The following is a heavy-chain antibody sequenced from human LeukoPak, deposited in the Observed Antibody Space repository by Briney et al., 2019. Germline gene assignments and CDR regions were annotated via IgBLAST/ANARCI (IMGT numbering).Heavy chain of an antibody. CDR1: GFTFSSYA. CDR3: AKARYGDSGWYFAL. V-gene: IGHV3-23*01. CDR2: ISGSGRST. Sequence: GGSLRLSCAASGFTFSSYAMGWVRQAPGKGLAWVSGISGSGRSTYYADSVKGRFTISRDNSKNTLYLQMNSLRAEDTAVYYCAKARYGDSGWYFALWGRGTLATVSS. J-gene: IGHJ2*01. D-gene: IGHD4-17*01.